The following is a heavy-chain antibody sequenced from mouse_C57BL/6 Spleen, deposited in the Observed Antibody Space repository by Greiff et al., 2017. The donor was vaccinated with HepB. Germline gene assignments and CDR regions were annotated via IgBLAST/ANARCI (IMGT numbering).Heavy chain of an antibody. D-gene: IGHD2-4*01. J-gene: IGHJ4*01. CDR1: GFSLTSYG. CDR3: ARKGDYDVGYAMDY. V-gene: IGHV2-2*01. CDR2: IWSGGST. Sequence: VQGVESGPGLVQPSQSLSITCTVSGFSLTSYGVHWVRQSPGKGLEWLGVIWSGGSTDYNAAFISRLSISKDNSKSQVFFKMNSLQADDTAIYYCARKGDYDVGYAMDYWGQGTSVTVSS.